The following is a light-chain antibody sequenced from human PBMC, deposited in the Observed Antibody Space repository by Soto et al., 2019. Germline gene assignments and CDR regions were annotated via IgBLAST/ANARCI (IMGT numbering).Light chain of an antibody. CDR1: QTVLFSSNNKNY. J-gene: IGKJ1*01. Sequence: DIVMTQSPDSLAVSLGERATINCKSSQTVLFSSNNKNYLAWYQQKPGQPPKLLIYWASTRESGVPDRFSGSGSETEFTLTISSLQAEDVAVYYCQQYYSTLVTFGQGTKVEIK. V-gene: IGKV4-1*01. CDR2: WAS. CDR3: QQYYSTLVT.